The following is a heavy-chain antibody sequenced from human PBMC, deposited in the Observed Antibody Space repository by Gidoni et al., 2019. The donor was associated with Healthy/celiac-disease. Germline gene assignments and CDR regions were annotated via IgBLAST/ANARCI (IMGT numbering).Heavy chain of an antibody. CDR3: ARDYYDRVNWFDP. J-gene: IGHJ5*02. V-gene: IGHV3-21*01. CDR1: ESTFSSYS. Sequence: EVQLVEPGGGLVKPGGSRKLSCAASESTFSSYSMNWVRQDPGKGLEWVSSISSSSSYISYADSVKGRFTISRDNAKNSLYLQMNSLRAEDTAVYYCARDYYDRVNWFDPWGQGTLVTVSS. D-gene: IGHD3-22*01. CDR2: ISSSSSYI.